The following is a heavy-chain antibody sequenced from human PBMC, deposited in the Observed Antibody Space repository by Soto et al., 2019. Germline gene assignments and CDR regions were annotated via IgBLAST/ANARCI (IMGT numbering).Heavy chain of an antibody. Sequence: GGSLRLSCAASGFPFSSYGMHWVRQAPGKGLEWVAVISYDGSNKYYADSVKGRFTISRDNSKNTLYLQMNSLRAEDTAVYYCASGTNGAFFVYWGQGILVTVSS. D-gene: IGHD2-8*01. CDR3: ASGTNGAFFVY. J-gene: IGHJ4*02. V-gene: IGHV3-30*03. CDR1: GFPFSSYG. CDR2: ISYDGSNK.